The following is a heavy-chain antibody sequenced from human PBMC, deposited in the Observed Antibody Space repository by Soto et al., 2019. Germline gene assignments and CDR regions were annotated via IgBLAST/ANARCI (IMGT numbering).Heavy chain of an antibody. Sequence: ASVKVSCKASGYTFTYYGISWVRQAPGQGLEWLGWISTYSGDTNSAPRLQGRLTMSTDTSTSTADMELRSLTSDDTAVYYCARDDRASSSGGDCFYFDYWGQGTLVTVSS. V-gene: IGHV1-18*04. CDR3: ARDDRASSSGGDCFYFDY. CDR1: GYTFTYYG. CDR2: ISTYSGDT. J-gene: IGHJ4*02. D-gene: IGHD2-21*02.